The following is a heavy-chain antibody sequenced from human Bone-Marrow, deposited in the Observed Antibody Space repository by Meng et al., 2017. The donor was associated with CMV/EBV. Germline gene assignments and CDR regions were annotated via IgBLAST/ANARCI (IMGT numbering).Heavy chain of an antibody. Sequence: GESLKISCAASGFTFSSYAMSWVRQAPGKGLEWVSAISGSGGSTYYADSVKGRFTISRDNAKNSLYLQMNSLRAEDTAVYYCARGAKWAIVVVPAAGSYFDYWGHDTLVTVSS. CDR3: ARGAKWAIVVVPAAGSYFDY. CDR1: GFTFSSYA. CDR2: ISGSGGST. D-gene: IGHD2-2*01. V-gene: IGHV3-23*01. J-gene: IGHJ4*01.